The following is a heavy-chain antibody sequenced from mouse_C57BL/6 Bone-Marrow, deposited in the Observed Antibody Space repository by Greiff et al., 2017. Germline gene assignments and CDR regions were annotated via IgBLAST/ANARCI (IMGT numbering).Heavy chain of an antibody. J-gene: IGHJ2*01. CDR3: ARGNFDY. V-gene: IGHV1-64*01. CDR2: FHPNSGST. CDR1: GYTFTTYR. Sequence: QVQLQQSGAELVKPGASVKLSCKASGYTFTTYRMHWVKQRPGQGLEWIGMFHPNSGSTNYNEKFKSKATLTVDKSSSTDYMQLSRLTSEDSAVYYCARGNFDYWGQGTTLTVSS.